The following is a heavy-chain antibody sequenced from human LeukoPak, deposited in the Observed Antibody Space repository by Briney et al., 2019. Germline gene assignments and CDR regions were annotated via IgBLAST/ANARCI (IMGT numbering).Heavy chain of an antibody. CDR1: GYSFTGYY. CDR3: ARGGVGGNYGLDQIDY. D-gene: IGHD1-7*01. J-gene: IGHJ4*02. Sequence: ASVKVSCKASGYSFTGYYIHWVRQAPVQGLEWVGWLNPNSGATMYAQKFQGRVTMTRDTSISTVYMDVTRLRSDDTAIYFCARGGVGGNYGLDQIDYWGQGTLLTVSS. CDR2: LNPNSGAT. V-gene: IGHV1-2*02.